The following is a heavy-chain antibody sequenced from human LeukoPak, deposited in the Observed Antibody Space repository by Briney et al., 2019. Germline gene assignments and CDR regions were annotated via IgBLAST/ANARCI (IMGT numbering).Heavy chain of an antibody. J-gene: IGHJ3*02. CDR1: GGSISSSSYY. D-gene: IGHD3-22*01. V-gene: IGHV4-39*07. CDR3: ARVYYDSSGYAFGI. CDR2: IYHSGTT. Sequence: PSETLSLTCTVSGGSISSSSYYWGWIRQPPGKGLEWIGSIYHSGTTYYNPSLKSRVTISVDRSKNQFSLKLSSVTAADTAVYYCARVYYDSSGYAFGIWGQGTMVTVSS.